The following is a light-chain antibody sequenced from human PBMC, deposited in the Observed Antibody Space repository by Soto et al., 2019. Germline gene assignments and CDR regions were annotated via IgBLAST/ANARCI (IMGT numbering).Light chain of an antibody. CDR3: QQYNNWPT. CDR2: GAS. CDR1: QSVSSN. J-gene: IGKJ3*01. V-gene: IGKV3-15*01. Sequence: EIVMTQSPATLSVSPGERATLSCRASQSVSSNLAWYQQKPGQAPRLLIYGASTRATGIPARFSGSGSGTEFTPTISMLQSEDFAVYYCQQYNNWPTFGPGTKVDIK.